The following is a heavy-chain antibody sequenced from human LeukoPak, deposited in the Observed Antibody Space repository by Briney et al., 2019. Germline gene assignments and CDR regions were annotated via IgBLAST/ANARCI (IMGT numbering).Heavy chain of an antibody. CDR3: ARVRGVILDY. V-gene: IGHV1-18*04. D-gene: IGHD3-10*01. CDR2: ISAYNGNT. Sequence: GASVKVSCKASGYTFTGYYMHWVRQAPGQGLEWMGWISAYNGNTNYAQKPQGRVTMTTDTSTSTAYMELRSLRSDDTAVYYCARVRGVILDYWGQGTLVTVSS. J-gene: IGHJ4*02. CDR1: GYTFTGYY.